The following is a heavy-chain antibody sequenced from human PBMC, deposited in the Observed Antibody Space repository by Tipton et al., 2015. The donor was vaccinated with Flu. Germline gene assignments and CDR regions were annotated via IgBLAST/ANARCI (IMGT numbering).Heavy chain of an antibody. J-gene: IGHJ4*02. V-gene: IGHV4-59*01. CDR3: AREGRGGTYFDY. Sequence: TLSLTCTVSGGSISSYYWSWIRQPPGKGLEWIGYIYYSGSTNYNPSLKSRVTISVDTSKNQFSLKLSSVTAADTAVYYCAREGRGGTYFDYWGQGTLVTVSS. D-gene: IGHD3-10*01. CDR2: IYYSGST. CDR1: GGSISSYY.